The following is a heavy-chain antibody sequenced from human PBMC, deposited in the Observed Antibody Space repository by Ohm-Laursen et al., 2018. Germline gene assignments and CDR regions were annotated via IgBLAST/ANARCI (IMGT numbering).Heavy chain of an antibody. V-gene: IGHV3-11*01. D-gene: IGHD5-12*01. CDR3: ARGTRGLDY. CDR2: ISTGGSIT. CDR1: GFTFSDYS. J-gene: IGHJ4*02. Sequence: SLRLSCAASGFTFSDYSMTWIRQAPGKGLECISYISTGGSITYYADSVKGRFTISRDNAKKSLYLQMNSLRAEDTAVYYCARGTRGLDYWGPGTLVTVSS.